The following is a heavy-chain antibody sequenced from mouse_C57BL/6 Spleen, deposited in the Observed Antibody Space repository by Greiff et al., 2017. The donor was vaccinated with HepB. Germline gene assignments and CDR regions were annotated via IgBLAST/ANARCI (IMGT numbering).Heavy chain of an antibody. CDR1: GFTFSDYG. Sequence: EVKLQESGGGLVKPGGSLKLSCAASGFTFSDYGMHWVRQAPEKGLEWVAYISSGSSTIYYADTVKGRFTISRDNAKNTLFLQMTSLRSEDTAMYYCARGLVPWFAYWGQGTLVTVSA. J-gene: IGHJ3*01. CDR2: ISSGSSTI. D-gene: IGHD4-1*01. CDR3: ARGLVPWFAY. V-gene: IGHV5-17*01.